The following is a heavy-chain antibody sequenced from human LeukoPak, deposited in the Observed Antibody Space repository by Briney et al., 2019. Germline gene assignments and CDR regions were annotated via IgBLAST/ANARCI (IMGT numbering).Heavy chain of an antibody. Sequence: GASVKVSCKASGYTFTSYYMHWVRQAPRQGLEWMGIINPSGGSTSYAQKFQGRVTMTRDTSTSTVYMELSSLRSEDTAVYYCARGYCSGGSCYSRDAFDIWGQGTMVTVSS. CDR2: INPSGGST. CDR3: ARGYCSGGSCYSRDAFDI. J-gene: IGHJ3*02. D-gene: IGHD2-15*01. V-gene: IGHV1-46*01. CDR1: GYTFTSYY.